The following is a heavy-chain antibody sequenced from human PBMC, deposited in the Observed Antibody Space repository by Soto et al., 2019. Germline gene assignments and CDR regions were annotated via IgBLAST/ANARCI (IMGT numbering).Heavy chain of an antibody. V-gene: IGHV3-33*01. J-gene: IGHJ5*02. Sequence: GGSLRLSCAASGFTFSSYGMHWVRQAPGKGLEWVAVIWYDGSNKYYADSVKGRFTISRDNSKNTLYLQMNSLRAEDTAVYYCAREGPHYDFWSGYPNWFDPWGQGTLVTVSS. CDR2: IWYDGSNK. CDR1: GFTFSSYG. CDR3: AREGPHYDFWSGYPNWFDP. D-gene: IGHD3-3*01.